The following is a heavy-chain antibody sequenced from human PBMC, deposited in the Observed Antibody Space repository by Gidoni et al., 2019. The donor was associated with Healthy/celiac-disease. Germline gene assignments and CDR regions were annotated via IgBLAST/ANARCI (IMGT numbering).Heavy chain of an antibody. CDR1: GFTFSSYG. CDR3: ARDLAGPFDY. CDR2: IWYDGSNK. V-gene: IGHV3-33*01. Sequence: QVQLVESGGGVVQPGRSLSLSCAASGFTFSSYGMHWVRQAPGKGLEWVAVIWYDGSNKYYADSVKGRFTISRDNSKNTLYLQMNSLRAEDTAVYYCARDLAGPFDYWGQGTLVTVSS. J-gene: IGHJ4*02. D-gene: IGHD6-19*01.